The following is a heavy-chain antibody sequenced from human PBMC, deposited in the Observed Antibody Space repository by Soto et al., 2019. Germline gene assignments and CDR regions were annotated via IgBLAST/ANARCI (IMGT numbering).Heavy chain of an antibody. CDR1: GYTLTELS. CDR3: ATDRANYGAFDI. J-gene: IGHJ3*02. V-gene: IGHV1-24*01. Sequence: GASVKVSCKVSGYTLTELSMYWVRQAPGKGLEWMGGFDPEDGETIYAQKFQGRVTMTEDTSTDTAYMELSSLRSEDTAVYYCATDRANYGAFDIWGQGTMVTVSS. D-gene: IGHD1-7*01. CDR2: FDPEDGET.